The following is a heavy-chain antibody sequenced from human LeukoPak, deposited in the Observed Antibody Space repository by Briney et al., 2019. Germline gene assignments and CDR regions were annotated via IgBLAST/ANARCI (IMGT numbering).Heavy chain of an antibody. CDR3: AIDPNWGTHS. V-gene: IGHV3-23*01. CDR2: IGSSGGGI. Sequence: GRSLRLSCAASGFTFSSYTMYWVRHPPGKRLEWVSIIGSSGGGIHYAASVKGRFTISRDNSKNALYLQMNSLRVEDTAVYYCAIDPNWGTHSWGQGVLVTVSS. D-gene: IGHD7-27*01. CDR1: GFTFSSYT. J-gene: IGHJ4*02.